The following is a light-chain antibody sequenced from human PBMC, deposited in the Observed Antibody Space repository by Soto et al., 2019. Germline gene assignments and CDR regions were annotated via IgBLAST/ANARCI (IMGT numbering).Light chain of an antibody. CDR2: KAS. J-gene: IGKJ4*01. CDR3: QQHNSYPLT. Sequence: DIQMTQSPSTLSASVGDRVTITCQAGQSISSWLAWYQQRPGKAPKLLISKASSLESGVPSRFSGSGSGTEFTLTISSLQPEDFATYYCQQHNSYPLTFGGGTKVEIK. CDR1: QSISSW. V-gene: IGKV1-5*03.